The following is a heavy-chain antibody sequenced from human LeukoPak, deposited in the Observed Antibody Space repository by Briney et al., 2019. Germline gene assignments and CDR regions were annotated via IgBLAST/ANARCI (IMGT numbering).Heavy chain of an antibody. CDR2: IRYDGSNK. D-gene: IGHD3-16*02. Sequence: GGALRLSCAASGFTFSSYGMHWVRQAPAKGLEWVAFIRYDGSNKYYADSVKGRFTISRDNSKNTLYLQMNSLRAEDTAVYYCAKDYGTFGGVIVPDYYYYYMDVWGKGTTVTVSS. CDR3: AKDYGTFGGVIVPDYYYYYMDV. CDR1: GFTFSSYG. V-gene: IGHV3-30*02. J-gene: IGHJ6*03.